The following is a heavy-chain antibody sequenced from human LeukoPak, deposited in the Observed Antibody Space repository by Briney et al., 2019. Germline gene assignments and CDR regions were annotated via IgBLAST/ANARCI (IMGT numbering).Heavy chain of an antibody. D-gene: IGHD2-15*01. Sequence: ASVKVSCKASVYTFTAYYMHWGRQAPGQGLEWIGWIDTNGGGTKYAQKFQGRVTITRYTAIGTAYMELSSLISDDTAVYYCASEAFCAGGSCYLHRVDSWGPGTLVTVSS. J-gene: IGHJ5*01. CDR3: ASEAFCAGGSCYLHRVDS. CDR1: VYTFTAYY. CDR2: IDTNGGGT. V-gene: IGHV1-2*02.